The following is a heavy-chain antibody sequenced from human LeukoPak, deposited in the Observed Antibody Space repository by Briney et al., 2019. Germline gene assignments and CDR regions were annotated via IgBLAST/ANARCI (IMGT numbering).Heavy chain of an antibody. CDR3: VRVSDDSSGYPTV. D-gene: IGHD3-22*01. CDR1: GYTFTGYY. J-gene: IGHJ4*02. Sequence: ASVKVSCKTSGYTFTGYYIHWVRQAPGQGLGWMGWINPNSGGTNYAQKFLGRVTMTRDTSISTACMELSRLTSDDTATYFCVRVSDDSSGYPTVWGQGSLVTVSS. V-gene: IGHV1-2*02. CDR2: INPNSGGT.